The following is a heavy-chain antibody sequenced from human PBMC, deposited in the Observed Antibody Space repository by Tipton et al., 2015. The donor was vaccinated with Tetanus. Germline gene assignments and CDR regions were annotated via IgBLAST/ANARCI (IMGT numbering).Heavy chain of an antibody. Sequence: TLSLTCAVSGGSIRSSNWWSWVRQTPGKGLEWIGEIYHSGTTNYNPSLKSRVTTSVDNSKNQFSLKLNSVTAADTAVYYCARESITIFGVVSIDYWGQGTLVTVSS. D-gene: IGHD3-3*01. CDR2: IYHSGTT. V-gene: IGHV4-4*02. J-gene: IGHJ4*02. CDR1: GGSIRSSNW. CDR3: ARESITIFGVVSIDY.